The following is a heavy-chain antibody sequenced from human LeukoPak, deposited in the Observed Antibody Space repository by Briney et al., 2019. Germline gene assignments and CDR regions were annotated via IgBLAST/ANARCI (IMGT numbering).Heavy chain of an antibody. CDR1: GGTFTSDA. J-gene: IGHJ6*02. Sequence: ASVKVSCKTSGGTFTSDAISWVRQAPGQGLEWMGWMNPNSDNTGYAQKFQGRVTMTRNTSISTVYMELSSLRPEDTAVYYCAIYDSSGYYYYYGMDVWGQGTTVTVSS. CDR3: AIYDSSGYYYYYGMDV. V-gene: IGHV1-8*02. CDR2: MNPNSDNT. D-gene: IGHD3-22*01.